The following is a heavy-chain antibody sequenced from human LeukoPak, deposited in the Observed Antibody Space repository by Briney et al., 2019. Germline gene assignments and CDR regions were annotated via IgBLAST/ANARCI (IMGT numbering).Heavy chain of an antibody. CDR1: GFIVSNKY. Sequence: GGSLRLSCAASGFIVSNKYMTWVRQAPGKGLEWVALIYNDGRTYYADSVKGRCAISRDNSKNTLYLQVNSLRVEDTAIYYCARGLFLSGYLDAFDMWGQGTVVSVSS. V-gene: IGHV3-53*01. CDR2: IYNDGRT. D-gene: IGHD3-3*01. J-gene: IGHJ3*02. CDR3: ARGLFLSGYLDAFDM.